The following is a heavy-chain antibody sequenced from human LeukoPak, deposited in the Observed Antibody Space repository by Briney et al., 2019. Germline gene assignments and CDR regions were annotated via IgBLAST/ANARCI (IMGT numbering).Heavy chain of an antibody. Sequence: GGSLRLSCAASGFTFSSYEMNWVRQAPGKGLEWVSYISSSGSTIYYADSVKGRFTISRDNAKNSLYLQMNSLRAEDTAVYYCARNPGTQLRFLEWFPNWFDPWGQGTLVTVSS. J-gene: IGHJ5*02. V-gene: IGHV3-48*03. CDR1: GFTFSSYE. CDR3: ARNPGTQLRFLEWFPNWFDP. D-gene: IGHD3-3*01. CDR2: ISSSGSTI.